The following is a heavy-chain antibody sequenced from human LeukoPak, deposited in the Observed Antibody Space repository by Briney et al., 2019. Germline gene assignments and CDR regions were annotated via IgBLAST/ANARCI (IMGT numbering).Heavy chain of an antibody. CDR3: ARAGAYCSSTSCFQGDY. J-gene: IGHJ4*02. CDR2: IIPIFGTA. Sequence: GASVKVSCKASGGTFSSYAISWVRQAPGQGLEWMGGIIPIFGTANYAQKFQGRVTITADESTSTAYMELSSLRSEDTAVYYCARAGAYCSSTSCFQGDYWGQGTLVTVSS. CDR1: GGTFSSYA. V-gene: IGHV1-69*13. D-gene: IGHD2-2*01.